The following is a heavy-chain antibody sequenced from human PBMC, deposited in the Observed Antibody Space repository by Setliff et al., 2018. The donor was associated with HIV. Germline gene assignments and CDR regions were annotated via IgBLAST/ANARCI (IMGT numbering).Heavy chain of an antibody. D-gene: IGHD3-3*01. CDR3: ARGSVPIWGGFPHYFDY. V-gene: IGHV4-4*02. CDR2: IHHSGST. Sequence: SETLSLTCTVSGGSIRSNDWWSWVRQPPGKGLELIGEIHHSGSTNYNPSLKSRVTISVDKSKNQFSLKLNSMTAADTAVYYCARGSVPIWGGFPHYFDYWGQGSLVTISS. J-gene: IGHJ4*02. CDR1: GGSIRSNDW.